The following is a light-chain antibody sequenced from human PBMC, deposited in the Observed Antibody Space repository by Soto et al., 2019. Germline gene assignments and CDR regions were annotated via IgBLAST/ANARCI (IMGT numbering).Light chain of an antibody. CDR3: LQYISSPST. Sequence: EIGMSLAPSSLSASIGDRVTIPCRASQTVNTYLHWYQQKPGKAPKVLIYAASNLDSGVPSRFSGSGSRTEFTLAISSLQPDDCATYYCLQYISSPSTSGQGTKVDIK. V-gene: IGKV1-39*01. CDR1: QTVNTY. J-gene: IGKJ1*01. CDR2: AAS.